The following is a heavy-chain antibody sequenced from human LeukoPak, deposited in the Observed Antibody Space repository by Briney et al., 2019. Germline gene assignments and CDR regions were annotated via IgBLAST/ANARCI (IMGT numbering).Heavy chain of an antibody. J-gene: IGHJ5*01. CDR2: INHSGST. CDR3: ARGPLRSGYYRPNWFDP. CDR1: GFTFSSYW. Sequence: GSLRLSCAASGFTFSSYWMSWVRQPPGKGLEWIGEINHSGSTNYNPSLKSRVTISVDTSKNQFSLKLSSVTAADTAVYYCARGPLRSGYYRPNWFDPWGQGTLVTVSS. V-gene: IGHV4-34*01. D-gene: IGHD3-3*01.